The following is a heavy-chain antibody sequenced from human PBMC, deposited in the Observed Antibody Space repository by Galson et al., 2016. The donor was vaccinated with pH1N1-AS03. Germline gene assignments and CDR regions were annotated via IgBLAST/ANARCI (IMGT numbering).Heavy chain of an antibody. D-gene: IGHD1-26*01. V-gene: IGHV4-39*07. CDR2: IYFRGAT. CDR3: ARHVGGSYPNNLDS. CDR1: GYSISSTPYY. Sequence: SLTCAVSGYSISSTPYYWGWIRQPPGKGLEWIGTIYFRGATYYSPSLKSRVTISIDSSKNLFSLSLSSVTAADTAVYYCARHVGGSYPNNLDSWGQGALVIVSS. J-gene: IGHJ4*02.